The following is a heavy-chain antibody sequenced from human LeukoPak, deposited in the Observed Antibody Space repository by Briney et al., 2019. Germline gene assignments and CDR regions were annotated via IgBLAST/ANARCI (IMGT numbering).Heavy chain of an antibody. CDR3: ARAEMATRPSDY. Sequence: GASVKVSCKTSGFAFVDYGVNWLRQAPGQGLEWMGWINPYNGNTKYAQKLQGRATVTTDTSTNTPYLEVRSLRSDATAVYYCARAEMATRPSDYWGQGTLVTVSS. CDR2: INPYNGNT. D-gene: IGHD5-24*01. J-gene: IGHJ4*02. CDR1: GFAFVDYG. V-gene: IGHV1-18*01.